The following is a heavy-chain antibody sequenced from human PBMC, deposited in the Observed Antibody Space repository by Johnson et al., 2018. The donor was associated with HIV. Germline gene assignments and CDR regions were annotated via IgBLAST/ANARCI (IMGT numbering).Heavy chain of an antibody. D-gene: IGHD1-1*01. CDR3: ARGYTWNDVSI. Sequence: QVQLVESGGGVVRPGDSLRLSCVASGFTFSSYAMHWVRQAPGKGLEWVAVISYDGSNTYFADSVKGRFTISRDNFKNTVYLQMNSLRTVDTAVYYCARGYTWNDVSIWGQGTMVTVSS. CDR2: ISYDGSNT. J-gene: IGHJ3*02. V-gene: IGHV3-30*04. CDR1: GFTFSSYA.